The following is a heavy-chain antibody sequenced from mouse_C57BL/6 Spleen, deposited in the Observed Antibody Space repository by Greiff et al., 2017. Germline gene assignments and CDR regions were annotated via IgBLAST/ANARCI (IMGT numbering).Heavy chain of an antibody. Sequence: EVKLVESEGGLVQPGSSMKLSCTASGFTFSDYYMAWVRQVPEKGLEWVANINYEGSSTYYLDSLKSRFIISSDNAKNILYLQMSSLKSEDTATYYCARETPLLGFDYWGQGTTLTVSS. CDR3: ARETPLLGFDY. J-gene: IGHJ2*01. CDR1: GFTFSDYY. V-gene: IGHV5-16*01. D-gene: IGHD2-1*01. CDR2: INYEGSST.